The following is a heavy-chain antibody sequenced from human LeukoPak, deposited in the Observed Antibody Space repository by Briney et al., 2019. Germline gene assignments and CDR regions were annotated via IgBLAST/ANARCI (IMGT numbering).Heavy chain of an antibody. CDR3: ARRNTADASIDF. Sequence: PSETLSLTCTVSGVSIRDTFYYWGWIRQPPGKGLEWIGSIYHTGRTNYSPSLKSRVTLSVDTSKNQFSLKLTSVTAADTAMYYCARRNTADASIDFWGQGTLVTASS. D-gene: IGHD2/OR15-2a*01. CDR2: IYHTGRT. CDR1: GVSIRDTFYY. J-gene: IGHJ4*02. V-gene: IGHV4-39*01.